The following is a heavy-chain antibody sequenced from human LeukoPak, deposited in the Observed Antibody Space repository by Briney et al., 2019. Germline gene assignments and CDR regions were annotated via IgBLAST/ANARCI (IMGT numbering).Heavy chain of an antibody. CDR3: ARGDQPLLPSFFDY. D-gene: IGHD2-15*01. CDR2: IYYSGST. J-gene: IGHJ4*02. V-gene: IGHV4-59*01. CDR1: GGSISSYY. Sequence: SETLSLTCTVSGGSISSYYWGWIRQPPGKGLEWIGYIYYSGSTNYNPSLKSRVTISVDTSKNQFSLKLSSVTAADTAVYYCARGDQPLLPSFFDYWGQGTLVTVSS.